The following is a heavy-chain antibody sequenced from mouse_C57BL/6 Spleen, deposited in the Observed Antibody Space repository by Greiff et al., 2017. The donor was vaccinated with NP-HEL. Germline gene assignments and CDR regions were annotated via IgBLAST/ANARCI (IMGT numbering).Heavy chain of an antibody. CDR3: ARKAPDYYGSSAWYFDG. V-gene: IGHV1-77*01. J-gene: IGHJ1*03. CDR2: IGPGSGST. Sequence: QVQLQQSGAELVKPGASVKISCKASGYTFTDYYINWVKQRPGQGLEWIGKIGPGSGSTYYNEKFKGKATLTADKSSSTAYMQLSSLTSEDSAVYFCARKAPDYYGSSAWYFDGWGTGTTVTVSS. D-gene: IGHD1-1*01. CDR1: GYTFTDYY.